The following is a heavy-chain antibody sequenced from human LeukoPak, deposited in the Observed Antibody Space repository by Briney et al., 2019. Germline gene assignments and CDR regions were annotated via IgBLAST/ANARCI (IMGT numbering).Heavy chain of an antibody. J-gene: IGHJ6*02. V-gene: IGHV1-2*02. D-gene: IGHD3-3*01. CDR3: ARLYDFWSGTDGDYYYGMDV. CDR1: GYTFTGYY. Sequence: ASVKVSCKASGYTFTGYYMHWVRQAPGQGLEWMGWINPNSGGTNYALKFQGRVTMTRDTSISTAYMELSRLRSDDTAVYYCARLYDFWSGTDGDYYYGMDVWGQGTTVTVSS. CDR2: INPNSGGT.